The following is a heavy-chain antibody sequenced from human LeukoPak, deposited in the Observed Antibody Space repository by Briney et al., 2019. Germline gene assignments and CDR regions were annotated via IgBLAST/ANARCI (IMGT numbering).Heavy chain of an antibody. CDR2: ISSNSLHI. J-gene: IGHJ4*02. V-gene: IGHV3-21*01. D-gene: IGHD3/OR15-3a*01. Sequence: GGSLRLSCAASGFTFSSYGMNWVRQAPGRGLEWVSSISSNSLHIFYADSVKGRFTISRDNAKNSLYLQMNNLRAEDTAVYYCVGTDSQFDCWGQGILVTVSS. CDR3: VGTDSQFDC. CDR1: GFTFSSYG.